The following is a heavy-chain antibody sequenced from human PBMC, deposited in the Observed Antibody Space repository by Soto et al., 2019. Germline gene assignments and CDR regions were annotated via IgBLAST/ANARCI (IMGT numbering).Heavy chain of an antibody. CDR1: GYTFTGYY. V-gene: IGHV1-2*02. CDR2: INPNSGGT. J-gene: IGHJ6*02. Sequence: ASVKVSCKASGYTFTGYYMHWVRQAPGQGLEWMGWINPNSGGTNYAQKFQSRVTMTRDTSISTAYMELSRLRSDDTAVYYCARGGPYSSSGGYYYYYGMDVWGQGTTVTVSS. D-gene: IGHD6-6*01. CDR3: ARGGPYSSSGGYYYYYGMDV.